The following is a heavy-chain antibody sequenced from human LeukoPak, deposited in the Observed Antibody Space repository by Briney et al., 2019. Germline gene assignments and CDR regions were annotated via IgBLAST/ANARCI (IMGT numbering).Heavy chain of an antibody. CDR3: ARGISSGWLLSVDY. CDR1: GGSISSGGYY. V-gene: IGHV4-31*03. J-gene: IGHJ4*02. Sequence: SETLSLTCTVSGGSISSGGYYWSWIRQHPGKGLEWIGYIYYSGSTYYNPSLKSRVTISVDTSKNQFSLKLSSVTAADTAVYYCARGISSGWLLSVDYWGQGTLVTVSS. CDR2: IYYSGST. D-gene: IGHD6-19*01.